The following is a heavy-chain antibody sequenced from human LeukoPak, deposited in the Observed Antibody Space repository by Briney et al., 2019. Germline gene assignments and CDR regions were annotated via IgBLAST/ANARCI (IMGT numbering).Heavy chain of an antibody. Sequence: SETLSLTCTVSGGSISNKYWSWIRQPPGKGLEWIGYIYYSGSTNYNPSLKSRVTILVDTSKNQFSLKLSSVTAADTAVYYCARPGFRGVIIVWGQGTLVTVSS. D-gene: IGHD3-10*01. J-gene: IGHJ4*02. V-gene: IGHV4-59*12. CDR1: GGSISNKY. CDR3: ARPGFRGVIIV. CDR2: IYYSGST.